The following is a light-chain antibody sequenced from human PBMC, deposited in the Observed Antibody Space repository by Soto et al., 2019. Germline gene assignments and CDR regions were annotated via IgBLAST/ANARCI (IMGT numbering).Light chain of an antibody. CDR3: LLSYSGARLVV. J-gene: IGLJ2*01. CDR2: DTS. CDR1: TGAVTSGHY. V-gene: IGLV7-46*01. Sequence: QAVVTQEPSLTVSPGGTVTLTCGSSTGAVTSGHYPYWFQQKPGQAPRTLIYDTSNKHSWTPARFSGSLLGGKAALTLSGAQPEDEAEYYCLLSYSGARLVVFGGGTTHRP.